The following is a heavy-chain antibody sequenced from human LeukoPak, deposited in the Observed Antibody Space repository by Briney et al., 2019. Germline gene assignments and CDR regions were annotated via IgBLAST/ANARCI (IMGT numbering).Heavy chain of an antibody. J-gene: IGHJ6*03. Sequence: GGSLRLSCAASGFTFSSYEMNWVRQAPGKGLEWISYISASGTITHYADSVEGRFTISRDNAKNSLYLQMNSLRAEDTAVYYCARGGSPRGLHMDVWGKGTTVTVSS. V-gene: IGHV3-48*03. CDR3: ARGGSPRGLHMDV. CDR1: GFTFSSYE. D-gene: IGHD3-16*01. CDR2: ISASGTIT.